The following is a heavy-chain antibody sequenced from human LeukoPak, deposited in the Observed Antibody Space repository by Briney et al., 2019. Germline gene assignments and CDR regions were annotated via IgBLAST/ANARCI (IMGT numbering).Heavy chain of an antibody. D-gene: IGHD2-15*01. V-gene: IGHV4-4*07. CDR3: ARARRYCSGGSCYEYYYGMDV. CDR1: GGSISGYS. CDR2: IYTSGST. Sequence: SETLSLTCSVSGGSISGYSWSWIRQPPGKGLEWIGRIYTSGSTNYNPSLKSRVTMSVDTSKNQFSLKLSSVTAADTAVYYCARARRYCSGGSCYEYYYGMDVWGQGTTVTVSS. J-gene: IGHJ6*02.